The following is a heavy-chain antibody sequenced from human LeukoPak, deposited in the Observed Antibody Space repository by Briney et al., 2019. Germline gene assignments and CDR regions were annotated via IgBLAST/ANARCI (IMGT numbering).Heavy chain of an antibody. V-gene: IGHV1-69*13. CDR1: GGTFSSYA. J-gene: IGHJ5*02. CDR2: IIPIFGTA. Sequence: GASVKVFCKASGGTFSSYAISWVRRAPGQGLEWMGGIIPIFGTANYAQKFQGRVTITADESTSTAYMELSSLRSEDTAVYYCARDLLGSGSYYKEFDPWGQGTLVTVSS. D-gene: IGHD3-10*01. CDR3: ARDLLGSGSYYKEFDP.